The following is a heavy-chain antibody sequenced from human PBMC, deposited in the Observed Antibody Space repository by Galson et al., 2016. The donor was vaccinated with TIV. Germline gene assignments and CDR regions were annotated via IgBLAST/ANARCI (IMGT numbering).Heavy chain of an antibody. V-gene: IGHV5-51*01. CDR1: GYSFSSYW. Sequence: QSGAEVKKPGEPLKISCEGSGYSFSSYWIGWVRHKPGEGLEWIGIIHPADSDTRYSPSFRGQVTISVDKSLSSAYLQWSSLKASDTAMYFWARREGYDDRSGYYPDIRWFDHWGQGTLVTVSS. J-gene: IGHJ5*02. CDR2: IHPADSDT. CDR3: ARREGYDDRSGYYPDIRWFDH. D-gene: IGHD3-22*01.